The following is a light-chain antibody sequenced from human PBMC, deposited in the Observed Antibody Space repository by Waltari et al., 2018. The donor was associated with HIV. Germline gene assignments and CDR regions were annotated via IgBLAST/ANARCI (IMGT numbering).Light chain of an antibody. Sequence: SYELTQPPSVSVSPGQTARITCSGDALPKQYAYWYQQKPGQAPVVMIYKDSERPSGIPERFSGSSSGTTGTLTISGVQAEDEADYYCQSADSSGTHYVFGTGTKVTVL. CDR2: KDS. CDR1: ALPKQY. CDR3: QSADSSGTHYV. V-gene: IGLV3-25*03. J-gene: IGLJ1*01.